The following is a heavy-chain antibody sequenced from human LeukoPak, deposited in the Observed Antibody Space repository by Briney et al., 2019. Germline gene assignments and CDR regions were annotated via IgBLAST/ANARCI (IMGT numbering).Heavy chain of an antibody. J-gene: IGHJ5*02. CDR1: GFTFSSNW. Sequence: PGGSLRLSCAASGFTFSSNWMHWVRQAPGKGLEWVAVISHDGTREDYADSVKGRFTISRDNSGNTLYLQINGPRGEDSAVYYCARVLEPGSSWYGSSSSWGQGTLVTVSS. CDR2: ISHDGTRE. CDR3: ARVLEPGSSWYGSSSS. V-gene: IGHV3-30*19. D-gene: IGHD6-13*01.